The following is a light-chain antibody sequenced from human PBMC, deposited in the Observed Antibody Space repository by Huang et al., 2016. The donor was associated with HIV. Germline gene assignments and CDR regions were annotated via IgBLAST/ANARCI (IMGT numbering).Light chain of an antibody. Sequence: DIQMPQSPSSLSAAVGDRVTITCQASQDISNYLNWYLQKPGKAPKLLLYDASSLETGVPSRFSGSGSGTDFTFTISSLQPEDIATYYCQQYDNFPPTFGQGTKVEIK. CDR2: DAS. V-gene: IGKV1-33*01. J-gene: IGKJ1*01. CDR1: QDISNY. CDR3: QQYDNFPPT.